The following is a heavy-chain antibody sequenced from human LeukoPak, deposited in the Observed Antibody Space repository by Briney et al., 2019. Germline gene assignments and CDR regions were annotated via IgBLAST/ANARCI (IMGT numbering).Heavy chain of an antibody. D-gene: IGHD5-24*01. V-gene: IGHV1-69*13. CDR1: GGTFSSYA. CDR2: IIPIFGTA. J-gene: IGHJ4*02. CDR3: ATRPRRDGYKNFDY. Sequence: SVKVSCKASGGTFSSYAISWVRQAPGQGLEWMEGIIPIFGTANYAQKFQGRVTITADESTSTAYMELSSLRSEDTAVYYCATRPRRDGYKNFDYWGQGTLVTVSS.